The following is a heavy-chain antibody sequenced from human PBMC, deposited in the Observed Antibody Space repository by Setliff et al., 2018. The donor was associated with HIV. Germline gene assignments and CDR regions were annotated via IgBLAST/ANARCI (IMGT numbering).Heavy chain of an antibody. D-gene: IGHD6-13*01. V-gene: IGHV4-59*04. J-gene: IGHJ6*03. CDR2: IYQSGST. Sequence: SETLSLTCTVSGGSITPHYWSWIRQPPGKGLEWIGSIYQSGSTSYNPSLSSRLTISVDTSKNQVSLRLSSVTAADTGVYYCARHRDPPGSRWIYYYYYMDLWGEGTTVTVSS. CDR3: ARHRDPPGSRWIYYYYYMDL. CDR1: GGSITPHY.